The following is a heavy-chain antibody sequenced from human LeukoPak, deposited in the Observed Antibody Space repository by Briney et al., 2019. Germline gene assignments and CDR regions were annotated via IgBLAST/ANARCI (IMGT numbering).Heavy chain of an antibody. J-gene: IGHJ4*02. Sequence: SETLSLTCTVSGGSISSSSYYWGWIRQPPGKGLEWIGEINHSGSTNYNPSLKSRVTISVDTSKKQFSLQLRSVTAADTAVYYCARMSSSWALGDWGQGTLVTVSS. D-gene: IGHD6-6*01. V-gene: IGHV4-39*07. CDR3: ARMSSSWALGD. CDR1: GGSISSSSYY. CDR2: INHSGST.